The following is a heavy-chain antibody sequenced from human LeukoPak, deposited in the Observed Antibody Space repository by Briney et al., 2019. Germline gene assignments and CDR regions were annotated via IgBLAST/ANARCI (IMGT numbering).Heavy chain of an antibody. CDR1: GFTFSSYA. V-gene: IGHV3-23*01. J-gene: IGHJ4*02. CDR2: ISGSGGST. CDR3: AKGTTPSGSYPDWDY. Sequence: GGSLRLSCGASGFTFSSYAMSLVRQAPGKGLEWVSAISGSGGSTYYADSVKGRFTISRDNSKNTLYLQMNSLRAEDTAVYYCAKGTTPSGSYPDWDYWGQGTLVTVSS. D-gene: IGHD1-26*01.